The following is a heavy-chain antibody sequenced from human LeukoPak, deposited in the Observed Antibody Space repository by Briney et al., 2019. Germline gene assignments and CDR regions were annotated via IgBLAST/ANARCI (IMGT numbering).Heavy chain of an antibody. CDR1: GFTFSSYW. V-gene: IGHV3-7*01. CDR2: IKQDGSEK. Sequence: PGGSLRLSCAASGFTFSSYWMSWVRQAPGKGLEWVANIKQDGSEKYYVDSVKGRFTISRDNAKNSLYLQMNSLRAEDTAVYYCARDRDYGDYYFDYWGQGTLVTVSS. J-gene: IGHJ4*02. CDR3: ARDRDYGDYYFDY. D-gene: IGHD4-17*01.